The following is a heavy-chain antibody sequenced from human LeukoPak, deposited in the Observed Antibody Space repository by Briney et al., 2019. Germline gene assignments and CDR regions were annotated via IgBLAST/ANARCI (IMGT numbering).Heavy chain of an antibody. CDR2: IYYSGST. Sequence: SETLSLTCTVSGGSISSSSYYWGWIRQPPGKGLEWIGSIYYSGSTYYNPSLKSRVTISVDTSKNQFSLKLSSVTAADTAVYYCARHYYDSSGYYYYYYVDVWGKGTTVTVSS. D-gene: IGHD3-22*01. CDR3: ARHYYDSSGYYYYYYVDV. V-gene: IGHV4-39*07. J-gene: IGHJ6*03. CDR1: GGSISSSSYY.